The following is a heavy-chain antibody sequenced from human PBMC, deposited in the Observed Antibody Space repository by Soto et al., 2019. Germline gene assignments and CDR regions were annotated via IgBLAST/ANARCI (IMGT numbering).Heavy chain of an antibody. CDR2: IGTAGDP. V-gene: IGHV3-13*05. CDR1: GFTFSSYD. CDR3: ARVVGSSRGSYYFDY. D-gene: IGHD1-26*01. J-gene: IGHJ4*02. Sequence: GSLRLSCAASGFTFSSYDMHWVRQATGKGLEWVSAIGTAGDPYYPGSVKGRFTISRENAKNSLYLQMNSLRAEDTAVYYCARVVGSSRGSYYFDYWGQGTLVTVSS.